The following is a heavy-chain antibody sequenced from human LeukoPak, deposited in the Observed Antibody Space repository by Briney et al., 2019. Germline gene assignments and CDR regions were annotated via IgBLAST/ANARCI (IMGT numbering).Heavy chain of an antibody. CDR1: GGSISNYY. CDR3: ARDANYYDGSGYYNFDC. CDR2: IYASRDT. J-gene: IGHJ4*02. V-gene: IGHV4-4*07. D-gene: IGHD3-22*01. Sequence: SETLSLTCTVSGGSISNYYWSWIRQPAGKGLEWIGRIYASRDTYYNPSLKSRVTMSVDTSKNQFSLKMRSVTAAGTAVYYCARDANYYDGSGYYNFDCWGQGTLVTVSS.